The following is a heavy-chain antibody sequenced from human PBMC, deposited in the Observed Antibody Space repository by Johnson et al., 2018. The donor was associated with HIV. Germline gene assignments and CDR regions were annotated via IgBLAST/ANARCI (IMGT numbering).Heavy chain of an antibody. CDR3: AREGGGFREFGGFDI. Sequence: QVQLVESGGGVVQPGRSLRLSCAASGFSFSSYGMHWVRQAPGKGLEWVAVISYDGSNKYYADSVKGRFTISRDNSKNTLYLQMNSLRAEDTALYYCAREGGGFREFGGFDIWGQGTMVTVSS. CDR1: GFSFSSYG. J-gene: IGHJ3*02. D-gene: IGHD3-10*01. V-gene: IGHV3-30*03. CDR2: ISYDGSNK.